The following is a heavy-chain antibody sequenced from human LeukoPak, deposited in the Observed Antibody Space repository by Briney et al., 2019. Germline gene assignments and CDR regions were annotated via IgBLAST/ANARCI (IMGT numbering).Heavy chain of an antibody. V-gene: IGHV3-64*04. CDR1: GFTFSGYA. D-gene: IGHD6-6*01. CDR3: ATTSIAGRRVDN. J-gene: IGHJ4*02. CDR2: ISSNGGST. Sequence: GGSLRLSCSASGFTFSGYAMHWVRLAPGKGLEYVSAISSNGGSTYLAESVKGRFTISRDNSKNTLYLQMNSLKTEDTAVYYCATTSIAGRRVDNWGQGTLVTVSS.